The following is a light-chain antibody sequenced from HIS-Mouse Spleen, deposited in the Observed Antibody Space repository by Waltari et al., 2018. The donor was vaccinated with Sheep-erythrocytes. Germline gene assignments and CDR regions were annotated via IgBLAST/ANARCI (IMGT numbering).Light chain of an antibody. CDR2: DVS. CDR3: CSYAGSYNHV. Sequence: QSALTQPRSVSGSPGQSVTISCTGTSSDVGGYNYVSWYHQHQGKAPKLMIYDVSKRPSGVPDRFSGSKSGNTASLTISGLQAEDEADYYCCSYAGSYNHVFATGTKVTVL. V-gene: IGLV2-11*01. J-gene: IGLJ1*01. CDR1: SSDVGGYNY.